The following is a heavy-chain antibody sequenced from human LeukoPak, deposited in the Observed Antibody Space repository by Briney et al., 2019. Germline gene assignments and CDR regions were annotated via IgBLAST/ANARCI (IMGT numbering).Heavy chain of an antibody. D-gene: IGHD2-15*01. CDR2: IKQDGSEK. CDR3: ARDSYYCSGGSCYQATDY. Sequence: GGSLRLSCAASGFTFSSYWMSWVRQAPGKGLEWVANIKQDGSEKYYVDSVEGRFTISRDNAKNSLYLQMNSLRAEDTAVYYCARDSYYCSGGSCYQATDYWGQGTLVTVSS. CDR1: GFTFSSYW. V-gene: IGHV3-7*01. J-gene: IGHJ4*02.